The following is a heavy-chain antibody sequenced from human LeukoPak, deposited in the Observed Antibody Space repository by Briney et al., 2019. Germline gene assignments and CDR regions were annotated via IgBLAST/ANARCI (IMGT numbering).Heavy chain of an antibody. V-gene: IGHV1-3*01. CDR2: INAGNGNT. CDR1: GYTFTSYA. Sequence: ASVKVSCKASGYTFTSYAMHWVRQAPGQRLEWMGWINAGNGNTKYSQKFQGRVTITRDTSASTAYMELSSLRSEDTAVYYCARDRGGELLWFGENWFDPWGQGTLVTVSS. D-gene: IGHD3-10*01. CDR3: ARDRGGELLWFGENWFDP. J-gene: IGHJ5*02.